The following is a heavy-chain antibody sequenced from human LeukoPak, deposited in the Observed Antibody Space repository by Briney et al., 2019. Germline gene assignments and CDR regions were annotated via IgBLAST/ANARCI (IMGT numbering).Heavy chain of an antibody. CDR3: ARTPGYFDY. Sequence: SETLSLTCSVSGGSISSTIYYWAWIRQPPGKGLEWIGTIYYSGSIYYNPSLTSRVTISVDTSKNQFSLRLSSVTAADTAVYYCARTPGYFDYWCQGTLVTVSS. V-gene: IGHV4-39*01. CDR2: IYYSGSI. CDR1: GGSISSTIYY. J-gene: IGHJ4*02.